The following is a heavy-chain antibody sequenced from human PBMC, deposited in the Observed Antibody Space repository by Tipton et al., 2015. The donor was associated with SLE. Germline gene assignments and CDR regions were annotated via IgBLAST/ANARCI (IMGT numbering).Heavy chain of an antibody. CDR3: ARDPVAGRGYFDY. J-gene: IGHJ4*02. Sequence: SLRLSCAASGYPVPTFAMHWVRQAPGKGLEWVAVTSYDETVKYFADSVKGRFTISRDESKNTMYLQMNSLRAEDTAVYYCARDPVAGRGYFDYWGQGTLVTVSS. D-gene: IGHD6-19*01. CDR2: TSYDETVK. CDR1: GYPVPTFA. V-gene: IGHV3-30*04.